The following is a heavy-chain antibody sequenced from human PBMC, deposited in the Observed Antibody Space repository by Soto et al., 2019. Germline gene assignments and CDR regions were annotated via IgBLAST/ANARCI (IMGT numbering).Heavy chain of an antibody. Sequence: EVQLVESEGGLVQPGGSLRLSCAASGFTFSSYWMHWVRQAPGKGLVWVSRINSDGSSTSYADSVKGRFTISRDNAKNTLYLQMNSLSAEDTAVYYCAIRASYYDSSGYFDYWGQGTLVTVSS. V-gene: IGHV3-74*01. CDR1: GFTFSSYW. CDR2: INSDGSST. D-gene: IGHD3-22*01. CDR3: AIRASYYDSSGYFDY. J-gene: IGHJ4*02.